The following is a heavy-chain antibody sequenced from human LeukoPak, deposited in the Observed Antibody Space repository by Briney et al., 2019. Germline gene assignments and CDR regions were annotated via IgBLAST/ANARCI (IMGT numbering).Heavy chain of an antibody. CDR3: VRGTRLADR. J-gene: IGHJ5*02. V-gene: IGHV3-7*01. CDR2: IKPDGSDT. Sequence: GGSLRLSCVASGFSFTNSWMSWVRQAPGKGLEWVADIKPDGSDTGYVDSVKGRLTISRDNAKNSLYLQMDSLRVEDTAVYYCVRGTRLADRWGQGTLVTVSS. CDR1: GFSFTNSW. D-gene: IGHD1-7*01.